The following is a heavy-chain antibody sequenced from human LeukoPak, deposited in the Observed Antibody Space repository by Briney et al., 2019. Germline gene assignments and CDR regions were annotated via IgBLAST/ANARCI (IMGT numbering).Heavy chain of an antibody. CDR2: IYYSGST. Sequence: PSETLSLTCAVYGGSFSGYYWSWIRQPPGKGLEWIGSIYYSGSTYYNPSLKSRVTISVDTSKNQFSLKLSSVTAADTAVYYCATHSVRGYGMDVWGQGTTVTVSS. J-gene: IGHJ6*02. CDR1: GGSFSGYY. CDR3: ATHSVRGYGMDV. V-gene: IGHV4-34*01. D-gene: IGHD3-10*01.